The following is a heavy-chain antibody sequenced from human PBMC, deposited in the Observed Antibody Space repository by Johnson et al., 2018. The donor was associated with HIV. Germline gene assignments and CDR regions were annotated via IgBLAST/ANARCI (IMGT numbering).Heavy chain of an antibody. J-gene: IGHJ3*02. Sequence: QVQLVESGGGVVQPGGSLRLSCAASGFTFDDYAMHWVRQAPGKGLEWVAVISYDGSSKYYADSVKGRFTISRDNSKNTLYLQMTSLRQDTAVYYCAREGMIVVGTAFDIWGQGTMVTVSS. CDR3: AREGMIVVGTAFDI. CDR1: GFTFDDYA. CDR2: ISYDGSSK. D-gene: IGHD3-22*01. V-gene: IGHV3-30-3*01.